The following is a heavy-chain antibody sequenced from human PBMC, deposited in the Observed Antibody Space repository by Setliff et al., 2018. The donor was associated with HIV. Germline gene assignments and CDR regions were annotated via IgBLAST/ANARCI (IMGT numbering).Heavy chain of an antibody. J-gene: IGHJ2*01. D-gene: IGHD4-17*01. CDR2: IYYSGET. V-gene: IGHV4-31*03. CDR1: GEFVSSGGNY. CDR3: ASSLNGDSEPWYFDL. Sequence: SETLSLTCTVFGEFVSSGGNYWGWVRQLPGKALEWIGYIYYSGETYYSPSLKSRVTISLDTSQSQFSLSLTSVTAADTAVYYCASSLNGDSEPWYFDLWGRGTLVTVSS.